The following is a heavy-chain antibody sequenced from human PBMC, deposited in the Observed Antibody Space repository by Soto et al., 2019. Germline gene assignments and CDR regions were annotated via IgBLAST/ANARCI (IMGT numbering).Heavy chain of an antibody. J-gene: IGHJ4*02. CDR1: GGSISSGGYS. Sequence: QLQLQESGSGLVKPSQTLSLTCAVSGGSISSGGYSWSWIRQPPGKGLEWIGYIYHSGSIYYNPALKSRVTIPGDRSKNQLSLQLSSVTAADTAVYYGARVPDYWGQGTLVTVSS. CDR2: IYHSGSI. V-gene: IGHV4-30-2*01. CDR3: ARVPDY.